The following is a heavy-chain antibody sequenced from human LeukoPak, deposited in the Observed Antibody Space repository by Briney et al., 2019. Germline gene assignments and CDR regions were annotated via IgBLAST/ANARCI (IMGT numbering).Heavy chain of an antibody. CDR3: AALYILRYFDWLLPPDYYYYYMDV. J-gene: IGHJ6*03. D-gene: IGHD3-9*01. V-gene: IGHV3-53*01. Sequence: IDLGGSLRPSGAALGSPAVGTYISWFGQAPGKGLEWVSVIYSGGSTYYADSVKGRFTISRDNSKNTLYLQMNSLRAEDTAVYYCAALYILRYFDWLLPPDYYYYYMDVWGKGTTVTISS. CDR1: GSPAVGTY. CDR2: IYSGGST.